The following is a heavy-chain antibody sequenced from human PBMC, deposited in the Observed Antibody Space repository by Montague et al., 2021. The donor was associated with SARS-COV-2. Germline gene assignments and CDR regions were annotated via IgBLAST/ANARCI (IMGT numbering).Heavy chain of an antibody. V-gene: IGHV4-34*01. D-gene: IGHD3-10*01. CDR1: GGSFSTYS. CDR2: IHHGGST. J-gene: IGHJ6*03. CDR3: ARLGDGVVPSPILGVGPYYSYYYMDV. Sequence: SETLSLTRAVHGGSFSTYSWNWIRQHPGEGLEWIGEIHHGGSTNYNPYLKSRVTISADTSKNQFSLKLTSVAAADTAVYYCARLGDGVVPSPILGVGPYYSYYYMDVWGKGTTVTVSS.